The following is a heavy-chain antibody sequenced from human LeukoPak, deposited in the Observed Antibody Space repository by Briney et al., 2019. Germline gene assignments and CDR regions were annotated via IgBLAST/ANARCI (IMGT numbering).Heavy chain of an antibody. V-gene: IGHV3-7*03. Sequence: GGSLRLSCAAPGFTFSSYWMSWVRQAPGKGLEWVANIKQDGSEKYYVDSVKGRFTISRDNAKNSLYLQMNSLRAEDTAVYYCARDRGMYYYDSSGYYDYWGQGTLVTVS. CDR2: IKQDGSEK. CDR3: ARDRGMYYYDSSGYYDY. J-gene: IGHJ4*02. CDR1: GFTFSSYW. D-gene: IGHD3-22*01.